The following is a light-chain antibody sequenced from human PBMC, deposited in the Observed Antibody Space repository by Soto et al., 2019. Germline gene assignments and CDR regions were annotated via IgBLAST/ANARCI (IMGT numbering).Light chain of an antibody. CDR2: DAS. V-gene: IGKV3-11*01. CDR3: QQRSNWPRT. J-gene: IGKJ4*01. CDR1: QNVRSL. Sequence: DIVLTQSPDTLSLSPGERATLSCRASQNVRSLVAWYQQKPGQAPRLLISDASYRATGLPPRFSGSGSGTDLTLTISSLKPEDFAVYYCQQRSNWPRTFGLGTKGEI.